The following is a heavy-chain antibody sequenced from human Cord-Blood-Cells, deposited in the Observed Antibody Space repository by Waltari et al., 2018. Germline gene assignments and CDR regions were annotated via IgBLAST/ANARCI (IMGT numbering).Heavy chain of an antibody. CDR1: GFTVSSNY. J-gene: IGHJ4*02. D-gene: IGHD1-26*01. CDR2: IYSGGST. V-gene: IGHV3-53*04. Sequence: EVQLVESGGGLVQPGGSLSLSCAASGFTVSSNYLSWVRQAPGKGLEWVSVIYSGGSTYYADSVKGRFTISRHNSKNTLYLQMNSLRAEDTAVYYCASTIGSYYDYWGQGTLVTVSS. CDR3: ASTIGSYYDY.